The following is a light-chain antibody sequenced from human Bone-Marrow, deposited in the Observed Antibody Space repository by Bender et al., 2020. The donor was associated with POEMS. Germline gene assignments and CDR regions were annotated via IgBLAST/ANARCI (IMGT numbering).Light chain of an antibody. CDR3: SSWDDSLSGWV. J-gene: IGLJ3*02. V-gene: IGLV2-14*03. CDR1: SSDIGGYNY. Sequence: QSALTQPASVSESPGQSITISCTGTSSDIGGYNYVSWYQQHPGKAPILVISDVHNRPSGVSDRFSGSKSGNTASLTISDIQSEDEGDYYCSSWDDSLSGWVFGGGTKLTVL. CDR2: DVH.